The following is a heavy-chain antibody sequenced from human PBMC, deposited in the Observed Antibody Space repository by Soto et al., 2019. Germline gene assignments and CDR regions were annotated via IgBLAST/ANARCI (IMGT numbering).Heavy chain of an antibody. CDR2: IYYSGST. CDR3: ARHPRPNIQLWFHGEPEFDY. V-gene: IGHV4-39*01. D-gene: IGHD5-18*01. CDR1: GGSISSSSYY. Sequence: SETLSLTCTVSGGSISSSSYYWGWIRQPPGKGLEWIGGIYYSGSTYYNPSLKSRVTISVDTSKNQFSLKLSSVTAADTAVYYCARHPRPNIQLWFHGEPEFDYWGQGTLVTVSS. J-gene: IGHJ4*02.